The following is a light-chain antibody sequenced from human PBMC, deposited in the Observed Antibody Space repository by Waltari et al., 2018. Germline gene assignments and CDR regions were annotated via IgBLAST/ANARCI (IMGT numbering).Light chain of an antibody. CDR1: SSDVGGYNY. CDR3: SSYISSDTLEL. CDR2: DVS. V-gene: IGLV2-14*03. J-gene: IGLJ2*01. Sequence: QSALTQPAPVSGSPGQSITISRTGTSSDVGGYNYVPWYQQHPGKAPKLMIYDVSTRPSGVSNRFSGSKSGNTASLTISGLQAEDEAHYYCSSYISSDTLELFGGGTSLTV.